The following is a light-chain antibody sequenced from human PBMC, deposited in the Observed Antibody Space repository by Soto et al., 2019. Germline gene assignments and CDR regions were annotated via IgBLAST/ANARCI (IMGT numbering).Light chain of an antibody. V-gene: IGKV1-5*03. CDR2: KAS. Sequence: DIQMTQSPSTLSASVGDRVTITCRASQSISSKLAWYQQKVGTAPKLLIYKASSLESGVPSRFSGSGSGTEFTLTISSLQPDDFATYYCQQYNSYQGTFGQGTKVEIK. CDR1: QSISSK. CDR3: QQYNSYQGT. J-gene: IGKJ1*01.